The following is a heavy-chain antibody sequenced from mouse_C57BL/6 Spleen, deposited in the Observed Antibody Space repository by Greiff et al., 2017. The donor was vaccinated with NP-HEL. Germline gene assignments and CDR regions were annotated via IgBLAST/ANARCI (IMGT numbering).Heavy chain of an antibody. D-gene: IGHD3-2*02. V-gene: IGHV1-81*01. J-gene: IGHJ3*01. CDR1: GYTFTSYG. CDR3: AKPHSSGPPFAY. Sequence: QVQLKESGAELARPGASVKLSCKASGYTFTSYGISWVKQRTGQGLEWIGEIYPRSGNTYYNEKFKGKATLTADKSSSTAYMELRSLTSEDSAVYFCAKPHSSGPPFAYWGQGTLVTVSA. CDR2: IYPRSGNT.